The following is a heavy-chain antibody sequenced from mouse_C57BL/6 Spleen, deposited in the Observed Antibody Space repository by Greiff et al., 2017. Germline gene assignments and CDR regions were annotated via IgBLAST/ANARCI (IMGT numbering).Heavy chain of an antibody. V-gene: IGHV1-78*01. CDR3: ARGGCGPFAY. CDR2: INPRDGST. Sequence: VQVVEPDTELVKPGASVKISCKVSGYTFTDHTIHWMKQRPEQGLEWIGYINPRDGSTKYNEKFKGKATLTADKSSSTAYMQLISLTSEDSAVXYCARGGCGPFAYWGQGTTLTVSA. CDR1: GYTFTDHT. J-gene: IGHJ2*01.